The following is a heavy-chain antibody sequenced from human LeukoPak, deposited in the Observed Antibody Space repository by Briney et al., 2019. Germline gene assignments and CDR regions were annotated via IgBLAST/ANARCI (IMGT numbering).Heavy chain of an antibody. D-gene: IGHD2-2*01. V-gene: IGHV3-15*01. CDR2: IKSKTDGGT. CDR1: GFTFSKAW. CDR3: TTDPFQNIVVVPAAIIKMDY. Sequence: GGSLRLSCAASGFTFSKAWMSWGRQAPGKGLEWVGRIKSKTDGGTDYAAPVKGRFTISRDDSKNTLYLQMNSLKTEDTAVYYCTTDPFQNIVVVPAAIIKMDYWGQGTLVTVAS. J-gene: IGHJ4*02.